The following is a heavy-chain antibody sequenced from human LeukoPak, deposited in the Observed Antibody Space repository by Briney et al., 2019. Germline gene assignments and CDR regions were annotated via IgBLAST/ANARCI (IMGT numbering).Heavy chain of an antibody. D-gene: IGHD3-10*01. CDR1: GGSLSVYS. J-gene: IGHJ5*02. CDR2: INHSGST. CDR3: GRVYVTVVRGSWFDP. Sequence: SETLSLTCAVNGGSLSVYSWSWIREPPGKGLEWIGEINHSGSTNYNESLTSRVTISADPSQNQFSLKLRSVAAADTAVYYCGRVYVTVVRGSWFDPWGQGTLVTVSS. V-gene: IGHV4-34*01.